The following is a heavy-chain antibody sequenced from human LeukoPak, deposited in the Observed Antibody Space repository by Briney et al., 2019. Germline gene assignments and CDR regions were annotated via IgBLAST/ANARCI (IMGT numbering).Heavy chain of an antibody. D-gene: IGHD5-24*01. J-gene: IGHJ4*02. V-gene: IGHV3-66*01. CDR3: ARCGLHDNYGPFDY. CDR2: LYSVDTT. Sequence: PGGSLRLSCAASGFTVSSNYMNWVRQAPGKGLEWVSVLYSVDTTYYAESAKGRFTISRDNAKNTLYLQMNTLRAEDTAVYYWARCGLHDNYGPFDYWGQGTLVTVSS. CDR1: GFTVSSNY.